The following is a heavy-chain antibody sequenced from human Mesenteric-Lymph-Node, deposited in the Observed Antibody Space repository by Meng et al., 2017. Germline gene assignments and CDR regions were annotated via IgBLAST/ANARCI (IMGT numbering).Heavy chain of an antibody. J-gene: IGHJ3*02. CDR2: INPNTDAS. D-gene: IGHD7-27*01. CDR1: GYRLTDYY. Sequence: ASVKVSCKASGYRLTDYYIHWVRQAPGQGLEWMERINPNTDASKYAQKFQGRVTMTRETSISTAYMELSRLTSDDTAVYYCASVLTGDGAFDIWGQGTMVTVSS. V-gene: IGHV1-2*06. CDR3: ASVLTGDGAFDI.